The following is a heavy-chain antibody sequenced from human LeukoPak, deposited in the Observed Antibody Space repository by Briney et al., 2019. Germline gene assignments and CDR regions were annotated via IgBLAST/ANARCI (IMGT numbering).Heavy chain of an antibody. CDR2: ISYDGSNK. V-gene: IGHV3-30*01. Sequence: GGSWGLPLAASGFTFVSYAMHGVRKAQARGQGGVAVISYDGSNKCYADSVKGRFTISRDNSKNTLYLQMNSLRAEDTAVYYCARDLSSGYYFDYWGQGTLVTVSS. D-gene: IGHD3-22*01. J-gene: IGHJ4*02. CDR3: ARDLSSGYYFDY. CDR1: GFTFVSYA.